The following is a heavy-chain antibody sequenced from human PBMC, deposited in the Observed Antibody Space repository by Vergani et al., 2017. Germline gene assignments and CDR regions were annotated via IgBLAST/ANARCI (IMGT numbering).Heavy chain of an antibody. V-gene: IGHV4-34*01. D-gene: IGHD3-10*01. CDR1: GGSFSGYY. CDR3: ARGRARGQYYYYYMDV. Sequence: QVQLQESGPGLLKPSETLSLTCAVYGGSFSGYYWSWIRQPPGKGLEWIGEINHSGSTNYNPSLKSRVTISVDTSKNQFSLKLSSVTAADTAVYYCARGRARGQYYYYYMDVWGKGTTVTVSS. J-gene: IGHJ6*03. CDR2: INHSGST.